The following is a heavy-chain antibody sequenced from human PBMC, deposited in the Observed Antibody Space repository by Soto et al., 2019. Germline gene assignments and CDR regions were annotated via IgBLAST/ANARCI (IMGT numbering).Heavy chain of an antibody. CDR2: IWYDGSNK. Sequence: QVQLVESGGGVVQPGRSLRLSCAASGFTFSSYGMHWVRQAPGKGLKWVAVIWYDGSNKYYADSVKGRFTISRDNSKNTLYLQMNSLRAEDTAVYYCARALGHSSGSYYFDYWGQGTLVTVSS. CDR1: GFTFSSYG. V-gene: IGHV3-33*01. D-gene: IGHD6-19*01. J-gene: IGHJ4*02. CDR3: ARALGHSSGSYYFDY.